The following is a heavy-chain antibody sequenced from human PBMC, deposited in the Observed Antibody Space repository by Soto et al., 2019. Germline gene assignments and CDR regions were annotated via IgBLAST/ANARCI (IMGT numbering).Heavy chain of an antibody. V-gene: IGHV1-18*01. Sequence: GASVKVSCKASGYTFTSYGISWVRQAPGQGLEWMGWISAYNGNTNYAQKIQGRVTMTTDTSTSTAYMELRSLRSEDTAVYYCARDFAYYDYIWWSYRYPSPFDYWGQGTLVTVSS. J-gene: IGHJ4*02. CDR1: GYTFTSYG. CDR2: ISAYNGNT. D-gene: IGHD3-16*02. CDR3: ARDFAYYDYIWWSYRYPSPFDY.